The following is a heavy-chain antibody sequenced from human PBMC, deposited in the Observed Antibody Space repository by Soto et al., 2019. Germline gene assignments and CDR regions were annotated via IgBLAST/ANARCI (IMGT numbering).Heavy chain of an antibody. V-gene: IGHV3-30*04. J-gene: IGHJ6*02. D-gene: IGHD3-3*01. Sequence: GGSLRLSCAASGFTFSSYAMHWVRQAPGKGLEWVAVISYDGSNKYYADSVKGRFTISRDNSKNTLYLQMNSLRAEDTAVYYCARDDQQGYYDFWSGSIWPSDYYYGMDVWGQGTTVTVS. CDR3: ARDDQQGYYDFWSGSIWPSDYYYGMDV. CDR2: ISYDGSNK. CDR1: GFTFSSYA.